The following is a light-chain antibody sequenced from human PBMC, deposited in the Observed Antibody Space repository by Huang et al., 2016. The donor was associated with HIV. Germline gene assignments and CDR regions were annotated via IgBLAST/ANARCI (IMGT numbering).Light chain of an antibody. J-gene: IGKJ4*01. CDR3: QQRVNGLT. CDR2: DAS. Sequence: EIVLTQSPATLSFFPGQRVSLSCRASQNINTHLAWYQQIPGQPPRLLISDASSRVPGVAARFSGSGSGTDFTLTISSLESEDFATYYCQQRVNGLTFGGGTKV. V-gene: IGKV3-11*01. CDR1: QNINTH.